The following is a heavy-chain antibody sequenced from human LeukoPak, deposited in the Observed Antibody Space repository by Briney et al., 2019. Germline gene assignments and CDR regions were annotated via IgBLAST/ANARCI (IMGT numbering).Heavy chain of an antibody. V-gene: IGHV3-74*01. D-gene: IGHD4-17*01. CDR1: GNYW. CDR3: ARAILTPGGATVTRYFDY. Sequence: GGSLRLSCAASGNYWMHWVRQAPGKGLVWVSRIKSDGSNTNYADSVKGRFTISRDNAKNTLYLQMNSLRAEDTAVYYCARAILTPGGATVTRYFDYWGQGTLVTVSS. J-gene: IGHJ4*02. CDR2: IKSDGSNT.